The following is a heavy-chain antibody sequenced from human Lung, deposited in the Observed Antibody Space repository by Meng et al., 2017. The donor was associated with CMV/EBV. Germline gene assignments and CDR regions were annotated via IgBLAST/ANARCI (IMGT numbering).Heavy chain of an antibody. CDR1: GVSIRSNIR. CDR3: ARGKQDAWELLAY. D-gene: IGHD1-26*01. Sequence: VALPASGPGLVRPSGTLSLTCGVSGVSIRSNIRWTWVRQPPGKGLEWIGDIDDSGSTNYNPSLNSRISISLDKSKNHFSLKVNSVTAADTAVYYCARGKQDAWELLAYWGQGALVTVSS. CDR2: IDDSGST. J-gene: IGHJ4*02. V-gene: IGHV4-4*02.